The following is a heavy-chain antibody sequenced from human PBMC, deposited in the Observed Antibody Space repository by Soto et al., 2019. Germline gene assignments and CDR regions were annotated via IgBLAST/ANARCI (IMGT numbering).Heavy chain of an antibody. Sequence: GGSLRLSCAASGFIFSDYYMTWIRQAPGKGLEWLSCSSNRDRSTYYADSVKDRFVVSKDNAKNLLYLQMNSLRAEDTAVYFCARAWKIEKFGVISMSKVLDVWGQGTTVTVSS. J-gene: IGHJ6*02. CDR2: SSNRDRST. D-gene: IGHD3-3*01. CDR3: ARAWKIEKFGVISMSKVLDV. V-gene: IGHV3-11*01. CDR1: GFIFSDYY.